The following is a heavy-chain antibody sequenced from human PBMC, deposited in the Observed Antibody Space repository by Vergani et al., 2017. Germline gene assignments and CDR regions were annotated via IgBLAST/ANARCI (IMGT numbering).Heavy chain of an antibody. V-gene: IGHV3-7*01. D-gene: IGHD5-24*01. CDR2: IKQDGSEK. J-gene: IGHJ4*02. CDR3: ARDGTGISMATTLLFDY. Sequence: EVQLVESGGGLVQPGGSLRLSCAASGFTFSSYWMSWVRQAPGKGLEWVANIKQDGSEKYYVDSVKGRFTISRDNAKNSLYLQMNSLRAEDTAVYYCARDGTGISMATTLLFDYWGQGTLVTVSS. CDR1: GFTFSSYW.